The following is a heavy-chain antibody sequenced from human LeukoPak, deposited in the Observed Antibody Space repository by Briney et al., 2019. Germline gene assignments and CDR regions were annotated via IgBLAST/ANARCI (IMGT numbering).Heavy chain of an antibody. D-gene: IGHD3-22*01. Sequence: PSETLSPTCTVSGGSISSSSYYWGWIRQPPGKGLEWIGSIYYSGSTYYNPSLKSRVTISVDTSKNQFSLKLSSVTAADTAVYYCARDYYDDAFDIWGQGTMVTVSS. CDR2: IYYSGST. CDR3: ARDYYDDAFDI. V-gene: IGHV4-39*07. CDR1: GGSISSSSYY. J-gene: IGHJ3*02.